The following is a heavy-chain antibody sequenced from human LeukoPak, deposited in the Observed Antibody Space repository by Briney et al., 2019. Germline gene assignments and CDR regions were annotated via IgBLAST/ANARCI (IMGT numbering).Heavy chain of an antibody. V-gene: IGHV5-51*01. J-gene: IGHJ4*02. CDR1: GYSFTNYW. CDR2: IHPGDSGT. Sequence: GESLKISCKGSGYSFTNYWIGWVRQMPGKGLEWMGIIHPGDSGTRYSPSFQGQVTMSVDESITTAYLQWSSLRASDSAIYYCARGGTYRYGSSDYWGPGTLVTVSS. CDR3: ARGGTYRYGSSDY. D-gene: IGHD5-18*01.